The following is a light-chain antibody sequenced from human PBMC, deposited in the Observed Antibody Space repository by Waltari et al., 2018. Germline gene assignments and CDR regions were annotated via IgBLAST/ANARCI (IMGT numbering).Light chain of an antibody. V-gene: IGKV3-20*01. CDR3: QHYGSSPGT. J-gene: IGKJ1*01. Sequence: EIVFTQSPGTLSLSPGERAPLSSRPSQRASQSPSTPYLAWYQQKPGQAPRVLIYGTSNRATGIPDRFSGSGSGTDFILTISRLEPEDFAVYFCQHYGSSPGTFGQGTKVEIK. CDR2: GTS. CDR1: QSPSTPY.